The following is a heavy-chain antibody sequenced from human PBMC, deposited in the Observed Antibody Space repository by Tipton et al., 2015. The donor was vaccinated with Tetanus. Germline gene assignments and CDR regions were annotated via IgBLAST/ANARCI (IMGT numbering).Heavy chain of an antibody. J-gene: IGHJ5*02. CDR1: GYSFTSYW. CDR2: IYPGDSDT. Sequence: VQLVQSGAEVKKPGESLKISCKGSGYSFTSYWIGWVRQMPGKGLEWMGIIYPGDSDTRYSPSFQGQGTITADKSISTAYLQWSSLKASDTAMYYCARQGGSSGYYSVNERDWFDPWGQGALVTVSS. D-gene: IGHD3-22*01. V-gene: IGHV5-51*01. CDR3: ARQGGSSGYYSVNERDWFDP.